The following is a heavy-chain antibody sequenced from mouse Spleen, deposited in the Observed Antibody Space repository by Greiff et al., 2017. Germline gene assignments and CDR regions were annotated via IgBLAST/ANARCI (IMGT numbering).Heavy chain of an antibody. CDR2: IDPANGNT. CDR3: ANPRYDFDFDY. V-gene: IGHV14-3*02. CDR1: GFNIKDTY. D-gene: IGHD2-4*01. Sequence: VQLQQSGAELVKPGASVKLSCTASGFNIKDTYMHWVKQRPEQGLEWIGRIDPANGNTKYDPKFQGKATITADTSSNTAYLQLSSLTSEDTAVYYCANPRYDFDFDYWGQGTTLTVSS. J-gene: IGHJ2*01.